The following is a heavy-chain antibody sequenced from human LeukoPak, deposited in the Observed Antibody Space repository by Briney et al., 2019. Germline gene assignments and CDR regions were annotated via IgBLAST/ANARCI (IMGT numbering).Heavy chain of an antibody. CDR2: ISSSGNTI. V-gene: IGHV3-48*03. D-gene: IGHD5-24*01. CDR1: GLTFSSFE. J-gene: IGHJ4*02. Sequence: GGSLRLSCAASGLTFSSFEMNWVRQAPGKGLEWISYISSSGNTIYYADSVKGRFTISRDNAKNSLYLQMNSLRAEDTAVYYCAGDQVGMPTIIPFDCWGQGTLVTVSS. CDR3: AGDQVGMPTIIPFDC.